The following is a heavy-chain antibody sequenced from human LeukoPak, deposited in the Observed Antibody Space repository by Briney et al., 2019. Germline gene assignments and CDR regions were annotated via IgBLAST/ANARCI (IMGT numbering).Heavy chain of an antibody. D-gene: IGHD3-3*01. Sequence: GGSLRLSCVVSGFSVSNNYIIWVRQAPGSGLERVSVIYGDGRTSHSASVRGRFTISRDNSKNIVSLQMNNLRAEDTAVYYCARGRGLGVVSPYFDYWGQGTLVTVSS. CDR3: ARGRGLGVVSPYFDY. J-gene: IGHJ4*02. CDR2: IYGDGRT. V-gene: IGHV3-53*01. CDR1: GFSVSNNY.